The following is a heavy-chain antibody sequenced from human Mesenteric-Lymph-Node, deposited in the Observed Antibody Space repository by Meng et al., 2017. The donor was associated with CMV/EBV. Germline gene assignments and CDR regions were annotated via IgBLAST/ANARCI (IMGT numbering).Heavy chain of an antibody. J-gene: IGHJ4*02. V-gene: IGHV4-34*01. CDR2: INHSGST. Sequence: QGHSHQWGLGSALPSRTLPAPCAVLCGSFSCYSWNWIRQSPEKGLEWIGEINHSGSTTYNPSFTSRIIISVDTSTNQISLNMSSVTAADTAVYYCARGSSYDILTGYFDYWGQGALVTVSS. CDR1: CGSFSCYS. CDR3: ARGSSYDILTGYFDY. D-gene: IGHD3-9*01.